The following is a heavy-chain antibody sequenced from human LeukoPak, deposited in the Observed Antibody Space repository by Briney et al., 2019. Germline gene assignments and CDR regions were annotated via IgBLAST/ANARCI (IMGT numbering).Heavy chain of an antibody. CDR3: ARAPSITGTTPPGY. Sequence: ASVKVSCKASGYTFTSYDINWVRQATGQGLEWMGWMNPSSGNTGYAQKFQGRVTMTRNTSISTAYMELSSLRSEDTAVCYCARAPSITGTTPPGYWGQGTLVTVSS. CDR2: MNPSSGNT. D-gene: IGHD1-7*01. CDR1: GYTFTSYD. J-gene: IGHJ4*02. V-gene: IGHV1-8*01.